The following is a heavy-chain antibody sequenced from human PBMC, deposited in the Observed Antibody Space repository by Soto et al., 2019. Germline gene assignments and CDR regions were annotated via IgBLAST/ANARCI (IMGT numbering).Heavy chain of an antibody. J-gene: IGHJ4*02. CDR1: GGSISSYY. D-gene: IGHD3-10*01. CDR2: IYYSGST. CDR3: ARFGFTYYYDY. Sequence: SETLSLTCTVSGGSISSYYWSWIRQPPGKGLEWIGYIYYSGSTNYNPSLKSRVTISVDTSKNQFSLRAEDMAVYYCARFGFTYYYDYWGQGTLVTVSS. V-gene: IGHV4-59*01.